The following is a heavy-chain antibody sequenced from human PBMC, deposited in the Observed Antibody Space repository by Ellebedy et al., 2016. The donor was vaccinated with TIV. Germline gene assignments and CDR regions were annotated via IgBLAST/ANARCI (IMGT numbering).Heavy chain of an antibody. J-gene: IGHJ6*04. CDR3: ARAMDV. CDR2: INGDGSSI. CDR1: GFTFSNYW. V-gene: IGHV3-74*01. Sequence: HTGGSLRLSCEASGFTFSNYWMFWVRQAPGKGLVYVSRINGDGSSIGYADSVKGRFTISRDNAKNTLYLQMNSLRAEDTAVYYCARAMDVWGKGTTVTVSS.